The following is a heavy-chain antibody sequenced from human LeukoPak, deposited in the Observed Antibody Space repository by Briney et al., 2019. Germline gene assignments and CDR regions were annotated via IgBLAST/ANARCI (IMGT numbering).Heavy chain of an antibody. CDR2: ISGYNGNT. Sequence: ASVKVSCKTSGQTFSSYGFSWVRQAPGQGLEWMGWISGYNGNTKFEEKFQDRVTMTTDTSTNTAYMELRSLRSDDTATYYCATGYPKRRPSDMLTVPLFDYWGQGSLVIVSS. D-gene: IGHD3-9*01. J-gene: IGHJ4*02. CDR1: GQTFSSYG. V-gene: IGHV1-18*01. CDR3: ATGYPKRRPSDMLTVPLFDY.